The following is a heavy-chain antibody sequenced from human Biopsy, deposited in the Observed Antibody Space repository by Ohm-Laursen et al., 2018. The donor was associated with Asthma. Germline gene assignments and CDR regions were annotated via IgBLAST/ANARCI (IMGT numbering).Heavy chain of an antibody. Sequence: SLRLSCSASGFSFSNYGMHWVRQAPGKGLDWVAVISFDGTNRNYTDPVKGRFTISRDNSRNTLHLEMNSLRAEDTAVYFCAKEVFPGWELRRGPDSWGQGTLVTVSS. D-gene: IGHD1-26*01. V-gene: IGHV3-30*18. CDR1: GFSFSNYG. CDR2: ISFDGTNR. CDR3: AKEVFPGWELRRGPDS. J-gene: IGHJ4*02.